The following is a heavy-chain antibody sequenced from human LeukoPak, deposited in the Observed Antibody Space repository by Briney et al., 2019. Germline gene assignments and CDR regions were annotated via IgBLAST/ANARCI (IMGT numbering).Heavy chain of an antibody. Sequence: SVKVSCKSSGGTFSSYAISWVRQAPGQGLEWMGGIIPIFGTANYAQKFQGRVTITADESTSTAYMELSSLRSEDTAVYYCARAVYYYDSSGEFDYWGQGTLVTVSS. CDR1: GGTFSSYA. V-gene: IGHV1-69*13. J-gene: IGHJ4*02. CDR3: ARAVYYYDSSGEFDY. CDR2: IIPIFGTA. D-gene: IGHD3-22*01.